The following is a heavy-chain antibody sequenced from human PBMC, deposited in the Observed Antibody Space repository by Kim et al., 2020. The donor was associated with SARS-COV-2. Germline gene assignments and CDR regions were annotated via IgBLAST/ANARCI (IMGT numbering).Heavy chain of an antibody. V-gene: IGHV3-7*03. CDR3: ARTVAGRIDAFDI. CDR1: GFPFAGFSFGSYW. J-gene: IGHJ3*02. D-gene: IGHD6-19*01. CDR2: IKQDGTRE. Sequence: GGSLRLSCVASGFPFAGFSFGSYWMSWVRPAPGKGLEWVANIKQDGTREYYVESMKGRFTISRDNAQNSLYLEMTSLRADDTAVYYCARTVAGRIDAFDIWGRGTMVSV.